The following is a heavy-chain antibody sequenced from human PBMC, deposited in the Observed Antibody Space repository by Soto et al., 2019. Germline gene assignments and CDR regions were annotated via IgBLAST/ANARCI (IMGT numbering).Heavy chain of an antibody. Sequence: PSQTLSLPCAISGDSVSSNSAAWNWIRQSPSRGLEWLGRTYYRSKWYNDYAVSVKSRITINPDTSKNQFSLHLYSVTPEDTAVYYCARDGHIGTYSFLFDYWGQGTLVTVS. CDR3: ARDGHIGTYSFLFDY. V-gene: IGHV6-1*01. CDR1: GDSVSSNSAA. CDR2: TYYRSKWYN. J-gene: IGHJ4*02. D-gene: IGHD2-15*01.